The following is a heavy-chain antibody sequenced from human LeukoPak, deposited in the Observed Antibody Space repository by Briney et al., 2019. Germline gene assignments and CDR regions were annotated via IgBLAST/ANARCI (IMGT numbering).Heavy chain of an antibody. V-gene: IGHV3-30-3*01. J-gene: IGHJ4*02. CDR2: ISYDGDTK. CDR3: ARDGGNYSPQDY. Sequence: GRSLRLSCVGSRFTFRNYAMHWVRQSPGRGLEWLAVISYDGDTKYYADSVKGRFTISRDNAKNTLSLHMNSLRAGDTGVYYCARDGGNYSPQDYWGQGTLVTVSS. CDR1: RFTFRNYA. D-gene: IGHD4/OR15-4a*01.